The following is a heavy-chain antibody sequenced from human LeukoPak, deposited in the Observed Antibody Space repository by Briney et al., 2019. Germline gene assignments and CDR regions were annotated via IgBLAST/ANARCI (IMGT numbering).Heavy chain of an antibody. CDR2: IIPIFGTA. J-gene: IGHJ4*02. D-gene: IGHD6-13*01. Sequence: SVKVSCKASGGTFISYAISWVRQAPGQGLEWMGGIIPIFGTANYAQKFQGRVTITTDESTSTAYMELSSLRSEDTAVYYCARDKELYSSSWYYFDYWGQGTLVTVSS. V-gene: IGHV1-69*05. CDR3: ARDKELYSSSWYYFDY. CDR1: GGTFISYA.